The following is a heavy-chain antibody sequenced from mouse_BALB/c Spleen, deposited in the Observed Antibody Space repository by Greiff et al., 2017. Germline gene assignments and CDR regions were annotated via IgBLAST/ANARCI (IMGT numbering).Heavy chain of an antibody. CDR3: ARGDYRYDEFAY. D-gene: IGHD2-14*01. CDR1: GFTFSDYY. J-gene: IGHJ3*01. V-gene: IGHV5-4*02. Sequence: EVHLVESGGGLVKPGGSLKLSCAASGFTFSDYYMYWVRQTPEKRLEWVATISDGGSYTYYPDSVKGRFTISRDNAKNNLYLQMSSLKSEDTAMYYCARGDYRYDEFAYWGQGTLVTVSA. CDR2: ISDGGSYT.